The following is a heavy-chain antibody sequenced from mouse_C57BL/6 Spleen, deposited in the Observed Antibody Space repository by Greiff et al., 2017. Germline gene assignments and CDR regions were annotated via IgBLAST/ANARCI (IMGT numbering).Heavy chain of an antibody. CDR3: TTLIYYDYVIAY. D-gene: IGHD2-4*01. Sequence: VHVKQSGAELVRPGASVKLSCTASGFNIKDYYMHWVKQRPEQGLEWIGRIDPEDGDTEYAPKFQGKATMTADTSSNTAYLQLSSLTSEDTAVYYCTTLIYYDYVIAYWGQGTLVTVSA. CDR1: GFNIKDYY. V-gene: IGHV14-1*01. CDR2: IDPEDGDT. J-gene: IGHJ3*01.